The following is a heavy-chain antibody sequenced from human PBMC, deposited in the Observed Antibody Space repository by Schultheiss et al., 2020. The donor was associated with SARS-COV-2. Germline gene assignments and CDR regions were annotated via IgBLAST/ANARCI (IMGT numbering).Heavy chain of an antibody. CDR1: GGSFSGYY. CDR3: ARAGPRGYGGNDY. CDR2: INHSGST. Sequence: SETLSLTCTVYGGSFSGYYWSWIRQPPGKGLEWIGEINHSGSTNYNPSLKSRVTMSVDTSKNQFSLRLNSVNAADTATYYCARAGPRGYGGNDYWGQGTLVTVSS. D-gene: IGHD4-23*01. J-gene: IGHJ4*02. V-gene: IGHV4-34*01.